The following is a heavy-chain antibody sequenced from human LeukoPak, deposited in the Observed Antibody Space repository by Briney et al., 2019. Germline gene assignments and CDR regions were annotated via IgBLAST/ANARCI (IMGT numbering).Heavy chain of an antibody. V-gene: IGHV4-59*08. J-gene: IGHJ4*02. D-gene: IGHD3-10*01. Sequence: PSETLSLSCTASSCSISSYYWSWIRQPPGKGLEWIGYVYYSGSANYNPSLKSRVTISVDTSKNRFSLKLSSVTAADTAVYYCARHEKLGQFDYWGQGTLVTVSS. CDR1: SCSISSYY. CDR3: ARHEKLGQFDY. CDR2: VYYSGSA.